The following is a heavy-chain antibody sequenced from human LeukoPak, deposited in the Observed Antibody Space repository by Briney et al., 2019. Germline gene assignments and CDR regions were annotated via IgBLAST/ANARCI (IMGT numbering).Heavy chain of an antibody. V-gene: IGHV4-59*08. CDR3: ARSTHDFWSGYLFDFDY. D-gene: IGHD3-3*01. CDR2: IYYSGST. Sequence: SETLSLTCTVSGGSITTYYCSWIRQSPGKGLEWIGYIYYSGSTYYNPSLKSRVTISVDTSKNQFSLKLSSVTAADTAVYYCARSTHDFWSGYLFDFDYWGQGTLVTVSS. CDR1: GGSITTYY. J-gene: IGHJ4*02.